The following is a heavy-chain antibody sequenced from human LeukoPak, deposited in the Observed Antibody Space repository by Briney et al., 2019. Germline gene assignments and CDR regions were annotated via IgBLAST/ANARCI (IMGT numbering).Heavy chain of an antibody. J-gene: IGHJ4*02. CDR3: ANEIRPNDY. CDR2: IGISGTKT. Sequence: GGSLRLSCAASGFSFSSYAMNWVRQAPGKGLEWVSAIGISGTKTYYGDSVKGRFLISRDNSKNTLYLQMNSLRVEDTAVYFCANEIRPNDYWGQGTLVTVAS. V-gene: IGHV3-23*01. D-gene: IGHD4-17*01. CDR1: GFSFSSYA.